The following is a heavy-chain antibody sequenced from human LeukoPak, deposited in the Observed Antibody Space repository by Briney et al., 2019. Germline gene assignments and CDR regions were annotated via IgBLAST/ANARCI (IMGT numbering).Heavy chain of an antibody. CDR1: GYTFTSFG. J-gene: IGHJ4*02. CDR2: ISAYNGNT. V-gene: IGHV1-18*01. CDR3: ARDRRNYYGSGSQNRALGY. Sequence: ASVKVSCKASGYTFTSFGISWVRQAPGQGLEWMGWISAYNGNTNYAQKLQGRVTMTTDTSTSTAYMELRSLRSDDTAVYYCARDRRNYYGSGSQNRALGYWGQGTLVTVSS. D-gene: IGHD3-10*01.